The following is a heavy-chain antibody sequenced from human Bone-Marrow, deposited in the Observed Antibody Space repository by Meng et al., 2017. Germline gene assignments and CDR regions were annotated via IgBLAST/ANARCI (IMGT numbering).Heavy chain of an antibody. J-gene: IGHJ4*02. CDR2: INHSGST. D-gene: IGHD4-11*01. Sequence: QGQLQQGGGGLLNPSETLSLTCVVSGGSFSDYYWSWIRQPPGKGLEWIGEINHSGSTNYNPSLESRATISVDTSQNNLSLKLSSVTAADSAVYYCARGPTTMAHDFDYWGQGTLVTVSS. V-gene: IGHV4-34*01. CDR3: ARGPTTMAHDFDY. CDR1: GGSFSDYY.